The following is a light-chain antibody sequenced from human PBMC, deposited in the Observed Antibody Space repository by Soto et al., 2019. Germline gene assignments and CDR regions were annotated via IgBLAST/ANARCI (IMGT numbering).Light chain of an antibody. CDR2: AAS. CDR3: QQSYSTPPLPST. CDR1: QSISSY. Sequence: DIQMTQSPSSLSASVGDRVTITCRASQSISSYLNWYQQKPGKAPKLLIYAASSLQSGVPSRFSGSGSGTDFTLTISSLQPEDFATYYCQQSYSTPPLPSTFGQGTKVEIK. J-gene: IGKJ1*01. V-gene: IGKV1-39*01.